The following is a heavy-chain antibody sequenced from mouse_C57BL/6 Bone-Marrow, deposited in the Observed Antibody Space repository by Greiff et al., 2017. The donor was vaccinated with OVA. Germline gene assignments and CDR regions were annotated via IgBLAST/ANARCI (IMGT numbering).Heavy chain of an antibody. CDR2: ISDGGSYT. CDR1: GFTFSSYA. J-gene: IGHJ2*01. CDR3: AGDDDYDDGFDY. V-gene: IGHV5-4*01. Sequence: DVKLVESGGGLVKPGGSLKLSCAASGFTFSSYAMSWVRQTPEKRLEWVATISDGGSYTYYPDNVKGRFTISRDNAKNNLYLQMSHLKSEDTAMYYCAGDDDYDDGFDYWGQGTTLTVSS. D-gene: IGHD2-4*01.